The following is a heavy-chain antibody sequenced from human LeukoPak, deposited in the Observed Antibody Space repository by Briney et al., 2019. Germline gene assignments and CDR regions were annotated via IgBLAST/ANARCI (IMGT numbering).Heavy chain of an antibody. Sequence: PGGSLRLSCAASRFTFSSYGMHWVRQAPGKGLDWISVISWDGGTVYYADSVKGRFTISRDNSKNSLYLQVNSLRTEDTALYYCAKSADSSGYLPYYLDYWGQGTLVTVSS. CDR2: ISWDGGTV. CDR1: RFTFSSYG. V-gene: IGHV3-43D*03. CDR3: AKSADSSGYLPYYLDY. J-gene: IGHJ4*02. D-gene: IGHD3-22*01.